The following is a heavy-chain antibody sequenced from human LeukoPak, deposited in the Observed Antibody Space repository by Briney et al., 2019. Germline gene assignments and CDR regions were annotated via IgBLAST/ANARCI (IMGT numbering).Heavy chain of an antibody. CDR3: ARLGNWGGNAFDI. J-gene: IGHJ3*02. CDR1: GFTFSSYG. CDR2: IRYDGSNK. V-gene: IGHV3-30*02. D-gene: IGHD7-27*01. Sequence: GGSLRLSCAASGFTFSSYGMHWVRQAPGKGLEWVAFIRYDGSNKYYADSVKGRFTISRDNSKNTLYLQVNSLRAEDTAVYYCARLGNWGGNAFDIWGQGTMVTVSS.